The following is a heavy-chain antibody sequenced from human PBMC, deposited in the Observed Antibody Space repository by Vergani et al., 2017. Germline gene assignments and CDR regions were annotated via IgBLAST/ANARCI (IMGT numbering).Heavy chain of an antibody. Sequence: QVQLVQSGAEVKKPGSSVKVSCKSSGGTFSNHVLAWVRQAPGQGLEWMGGILPLFGTPTYAQRFQGRVTITADESTTTAYMELTSLTSEDSAVYYCARGYCSSTSCYQWDYYYYYMDVWGKGTTVTVSS. J-gene: IGHJ6*03. CDR3: ARGYCSSTSCYQWDYYYYYMDV. D-gene: IGHD2-2*01. CDR1: GGTFSNHV. CDR2: ILPLFGTP. V-gene: IGHV1-69*01.